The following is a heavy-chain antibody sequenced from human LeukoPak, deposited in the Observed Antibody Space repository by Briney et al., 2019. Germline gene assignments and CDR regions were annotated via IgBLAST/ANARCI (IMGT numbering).Heavy chain of an antibody. D-gene: IGHD6-13*01. CDR3: ARGSVAAAGTRWFDP. Sequence: AASVKVSCKASGYTFTSYYMHWVRQAPGQGLEWMGIINPSGGSTSYAQKFQGRVTMTRDTSTSTVYMELSSLRSEDTAVYYCARGSVAAAGTRWFDPWGQGTLVTVSS. J-gene: IGHJ5*02. V-gene: IGHV1-46*01. CDR2: INPSGGST. CDR1: GYTFTSYY.